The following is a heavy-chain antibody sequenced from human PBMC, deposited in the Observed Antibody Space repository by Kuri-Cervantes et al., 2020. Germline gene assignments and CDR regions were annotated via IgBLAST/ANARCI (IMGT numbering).Heavy chain of an antibody. J-gene: IGHJ4*02. D-gene: IGHD1-26*01. V-gene: IGHV3-9*01. Sequence: GGSLRLSCAASGFSFDDYAMHWVRQAPGKGLEWVSGTSWNGVSIHYADSVKGRFTISRDNAKNSLYLQMNSLRAEDTAVYYCAREGSGGSFPFDYWGRGTLVTVSS. CDR2: TSWNGVSI. CDR3: AREGSGGSFPFDY. CDR1: GFSFDDYA.